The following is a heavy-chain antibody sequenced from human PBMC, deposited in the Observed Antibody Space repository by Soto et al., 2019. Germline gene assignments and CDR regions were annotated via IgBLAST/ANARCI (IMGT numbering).Heavy chain of an antibody. Sequence: PGESLKISCKGSGNSFTSNWIGWVRQMPWKGLEWMGIIYPGDSDTRYSPSFQGQVTISADKSISTAYLQWSSLKASDTAMYFCARRGIGGVRGATEYFFDYWAQGTLVTVSS. CDR2: IYPGDSDT. D-gene: IGHD3-10*01. CDR3: ARRGIGGVRGATEYFFDY. J-gene: IGHJ4*01. CDR1: GNSFTSNW. V-gene: IGHV5-51*01.